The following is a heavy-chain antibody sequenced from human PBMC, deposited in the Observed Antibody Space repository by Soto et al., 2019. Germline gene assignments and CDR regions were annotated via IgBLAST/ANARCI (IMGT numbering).Heavy chain of an antibody. CDR1: GYTFINFD. CDR3: ARMASAGTLNWFDP. CDR2: MNPGSGKT. V-gene: IGHV1-8*02. D-gene: IGHD6-13*01. J-gene: IGHJ5*02. Sequence: VKVSCKASGYTFINFDISWVRQAAGQGLEWLGWMNPGSGKTGYASKFQGRVAMTRDASTGTSHLELSSLTSDDTAVYYCARMASAGTLNWFDPWGQGTLVTVSS.